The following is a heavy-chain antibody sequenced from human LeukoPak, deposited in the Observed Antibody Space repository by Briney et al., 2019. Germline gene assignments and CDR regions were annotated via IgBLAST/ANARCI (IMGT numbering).Heavy chain of an antibody. V-gene: IGHV3-74*01. CDR1: GFTFSNYW. CDR3: ARGGGAYYFDY. J-gene: IGHJ4*02. CDR2: INDLGTST. Sequence: GGSLRLSCAASGFTFSNYWMHWVRQVPGKGLVWVSRINDLGTSTNYADSVRGRFTVSRDDAKNTLYLQMNSLRAEDTAVYYCARGGGAYYFDYWGRRRMVTVSS. D-gene: IGHD3-10*01.